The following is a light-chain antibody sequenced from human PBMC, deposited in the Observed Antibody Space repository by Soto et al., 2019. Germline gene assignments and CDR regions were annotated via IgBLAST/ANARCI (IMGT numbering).Light chain of an antibody. CDR2: DDR. Sequence: SYELTQAPSVSVAPGQRARITCAGNKLADQSVHWYQQKPGQAPGLVVYDDRDRPSGVPERFSGTNSDNVAALTIFRVEAGDEADYFCQVWDSDSDHWVFGGGTKLTVL. V-gene: IGLV3-21*02. CDR1: KLADQS. J-gene: IGLJ3*02. CDR3: QVWDSDSDHWV.